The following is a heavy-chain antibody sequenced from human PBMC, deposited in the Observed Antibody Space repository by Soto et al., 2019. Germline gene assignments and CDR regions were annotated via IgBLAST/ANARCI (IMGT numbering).Heavy chain of an antibody. V-gene: IGHV1-46*04. Sequence: GASVKVSCKASGYTFASYYMHWVRQAPGQGLEWMGIINPSGGSTSNAQKLQGRVTMTRDTSTSTVYMELSSLRSEDTAVYYCARGTTQCHPSPFDYRGQRTLVTVSS. J-gene: IGHJ4*02. CDR3: ARGTTQCHPSPFDY. D-gene: IGHD1-26*01. CDR2: INPSGGST. CDR1: GYTFASYY.